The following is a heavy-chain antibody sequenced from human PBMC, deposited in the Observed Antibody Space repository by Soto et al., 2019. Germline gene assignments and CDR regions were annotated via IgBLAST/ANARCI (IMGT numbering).Heavy chain of an antibody. CDR1: GGSISSGGYS. D-gene: IGHD2-2*01. V-gene: IGHV4-30-2*03. Sequence: SETLSLTCAVSGGSISSGGYSWSWIRQPPGKGLEWIGYIYYSGSTNYNPSLNSRVTVSVDTSKNQFSLKVTSVTAADTAVYYCARLHGYCISSSCHGHYAMDVWGQGTTVTVSS. J-gene: IGHJ6*02. CDR2: IYYSGST. CDR3: ARLHGYCISSSCHGHYAMDV.